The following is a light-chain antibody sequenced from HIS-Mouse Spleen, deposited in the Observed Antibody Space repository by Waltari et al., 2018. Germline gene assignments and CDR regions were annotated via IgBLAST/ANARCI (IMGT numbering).Light chain of an antibody. CDR1: QSVSSY. Sequence: EIVLTQPPATLSLSPGESATLSCRASQSVSSYLAWYQQKTGQAPRLLIYDASNRATGIPARFSGSGSGTDFTLTISSLEPEDFAVYYCQQRSNWPTFGGGTKVEIK. J-gene: IGKJ4*01. CDR3: QQRSNWPT. CDR2: DAS. V-gene: IGKV3-11*01.